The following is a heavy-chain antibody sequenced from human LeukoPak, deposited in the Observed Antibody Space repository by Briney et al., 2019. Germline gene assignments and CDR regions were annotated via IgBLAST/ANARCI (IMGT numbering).Heavy chain of an antibody. Sequence: ASVKVSCKASGYTFTSYYMHWVRQAPGQGLEWMGIINPSGGSTSYAQKFQGRVTMTRDMSTSTVYMELSSLRSEDTAVYYCARVGLYCSGGSCLRAFDIWGQGTMVTVSS. CDR1: GYTFTSYY. V-gene: IGHV1-46*01. D-gene: IGHD2-15*01. CDR2: INPSGGST. CDR3: ARVGLYCSGGSCLRAFDI. J-gene: IGHJ3*02.